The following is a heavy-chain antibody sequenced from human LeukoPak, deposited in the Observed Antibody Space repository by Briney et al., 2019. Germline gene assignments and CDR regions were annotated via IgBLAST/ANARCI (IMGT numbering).Heavy chain of an antibody. D-gene: IGHD3-9*01. J-gene: IGHJ3*02. CDR1: GFTFSSYA. CDR3: AKTYYDILPGPNDAFDI. V-gene: IGHV3-30-3*02. Sequence: PGGSLRLSCAASGFTFSSYAMHWVRQAPGKGLEWVAVISYDGSNKYYADSVKGRFTISRDNSKNTLYLQMNSLRAEDTAVYYCAKTYYDILPGPNDAFDIWGQGTMVTVSS. CDR2: ISYDGSNK.